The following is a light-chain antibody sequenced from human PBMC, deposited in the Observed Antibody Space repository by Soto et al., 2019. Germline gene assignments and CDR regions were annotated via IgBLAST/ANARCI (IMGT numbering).Light chain of an antibody. J-gene: IGKJ5*01. CDR3: QQYNNWPPSIT. V-gene: IGKV3-15*01. Sequence: EIVMTQSPATLSVSPGEGATITCRASQSVSSNLAWYQQKPGQAPRLLIYGASTRATGIPARFSGSGSGSEFTLTISSLQSEDFAVYYCQQYNNWPPSITFGQGTRLEIK. CDR1: QSVSSN. CDR2: GAS.